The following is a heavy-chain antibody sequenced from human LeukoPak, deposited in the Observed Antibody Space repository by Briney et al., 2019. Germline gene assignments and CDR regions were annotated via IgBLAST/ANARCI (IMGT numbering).Heavy chain of an antibody. J-gene: IGHJ3*02. V-gene: IGHV1-46*01. CDR2: INPSGGST. Sequence: ASVKVSCKASGYTFTSYYMHWVRQAPGQGLEWMGIINPSGGSTSYAQKFQGRVTMTRDTSTSTVYMELSSLRSEDTAVFYCASRNWNDVDADAFDIWGQGTMVTVSS. CDR3: ASRNWNDVDADAFDI. CDR1: GYTFTSYY. D-gene: IGHD1-1*01.